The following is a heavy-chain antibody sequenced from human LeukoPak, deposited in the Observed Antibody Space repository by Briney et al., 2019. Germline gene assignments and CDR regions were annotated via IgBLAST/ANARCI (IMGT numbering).Heavy chain of an antibody. CDR3: ARYDSSGYYGY. V-gene: IGHV4-59*01. CDR2: IYYSGST. D-gene: IGHD3-22*01. Sequence: SETLSLTCTVSSGSISTYYWSWIRQPPGKGLDWIGYIYYSGSTTYNPSLKGRVTISIDTSKNQFSLKLNSVTAADTAVYYCARYDSSGYYGYWGQGTLVTVSS. CDR1: SGSISTYY. J-gene: IGHJ4*02.